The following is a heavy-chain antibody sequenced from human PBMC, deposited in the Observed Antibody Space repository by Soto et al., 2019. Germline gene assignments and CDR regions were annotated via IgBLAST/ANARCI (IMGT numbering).Heavy chain of an antibody. J-gene: IGHJ6*03. CDR3: AREHDASSSSSYYYYMDV. V-gene: IGHV1-69*04. CDR2: IIPILGIA. D-gene: IGHD6-6*01. Sequence: SVEVSCKASGYTFTGYYMHWVRQAPGQGLEWMGRIIPILGIANYAQKFQGRVTMTTDKSTSTAYMELSSLRSEDTAVYYCAREHDASSSSSYYYYMDVWGKGTTVTVSS. CDR1: GYTFTGYY.